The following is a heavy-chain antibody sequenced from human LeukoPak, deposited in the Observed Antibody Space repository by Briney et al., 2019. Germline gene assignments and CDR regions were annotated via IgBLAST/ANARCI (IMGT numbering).Heavy chain of an antibody. D-gene: IGHD3-9*01. Sequence: SVKVSFKASGGTFSIYAISWVRQAPGQGLEWMGGIIPIFGTANYAQKFQGRVTITADESTSTAYMELSSLRSEDTAVYYCAREPADYDILTEGVYWGQGTLVTVSS. CDR1: GGTFSIYA. CDR2: IIPIFGTA. J-gene: IGHJ4*02. CDR3: AREPADYDILTEGVY. V-gene: IGHV1-69*01.